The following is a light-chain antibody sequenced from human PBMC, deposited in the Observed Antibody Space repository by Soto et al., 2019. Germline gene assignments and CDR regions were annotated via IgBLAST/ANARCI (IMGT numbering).Light chain of an antibody. CDR3: QQYYSTPLT. V-gene: IGKV4-1*01. Sequence: DIVMTQSPDSLAVSLGERATINCKSSQSILYRSNNQNHLAWYQQKPGQPPKLLIYWASTRESGVPDRFSGSGSGTDFTLTISSLQAEDVAVYYCQQYYSTPLTFGGGTKVDIK. J-gene: IGKJ4*01. CDR2: WAS. CDR1: QSILYRSNNQNH.